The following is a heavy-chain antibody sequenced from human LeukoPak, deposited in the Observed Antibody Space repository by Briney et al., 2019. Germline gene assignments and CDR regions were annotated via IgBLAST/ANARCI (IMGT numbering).Heavy chain of an antibody. D-gene: IGHD3-10*01. V-gene: IGHV3-23*01. CDR3: TRFRGSGSSTLYSFDY. Sequence: GGSLRLSCAASQFTFNNNAMSWVRQARGKGLEWVSGLSGDSSSIYYAASVKGRFTISRDNSKNMLYLQMNSLRAEDTAVYYCTRFRGSGSSTLYSFDYWGQGSLVTV. J-gene: IGHJ4*02. CDR2: LSGDSSSI. CDR1: QFTFNNNA.